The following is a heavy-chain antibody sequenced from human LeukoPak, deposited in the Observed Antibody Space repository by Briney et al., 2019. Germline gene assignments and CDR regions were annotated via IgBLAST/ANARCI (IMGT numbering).Heavy chain of an antibody. CDR1: GFTFSSYA. CDR3: VKDGRPVVSGYDPNWFDP. D-gene: IGHD5-12*01. J-gene: IGHJ5*02. Sequence: PGGSLRLSCSASGFTFSSYAMHWVRQAPGKGLEYVSAISCNGGSTYYADSVKGRFTISRDNSKNTLYLQMSSLRAEDTAVYDCVKDGRPVVSGYDPNWFDPWGQGTLVTVSS. CDR2: ISCNGGST. V-gene: IGHV3-64D*06.